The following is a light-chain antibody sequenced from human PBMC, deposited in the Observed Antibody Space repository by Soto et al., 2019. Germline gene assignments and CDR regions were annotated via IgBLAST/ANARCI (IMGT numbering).Light chain of an antibody. CDR1: SSDIAVYNY. J-gene: IGLJ2*01. CDR2: DVS. V-gene: IGLV2-14*01. Sequence: QSALTQPASVSGSPGQSITMSCTGTSSDIAVYNYVSWYQQHPGKAPNLIIFDVSNRPSGVSNRFSGSKSGNSASLTISGLQAEDEADYYCSSYTGSNTPVVFGGGTKLTVL. CDR3: SSYTGSNTPVV.